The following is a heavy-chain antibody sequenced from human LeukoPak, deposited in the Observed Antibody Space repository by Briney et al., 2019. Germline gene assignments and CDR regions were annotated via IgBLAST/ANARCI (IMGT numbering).Heavy chain of an antibody. J-gene: IGHJ6*04. Sequence: GGSLRLSCAASGFTFSSYEMNWVRQAPGKGLEWVAYISSSGSTIYYADSVKGRFTISRDNAKNSLYLQMNSLRAEDTAVYYCAELGITMIAGVWGKGTTVTISS. CDR1: GFTFSSYE. CDR2: ISSSGSTI. V-gene: IGHV3-48*03. CDR3: AELGITMIAGV. D-gene: IGHD3-22*01.